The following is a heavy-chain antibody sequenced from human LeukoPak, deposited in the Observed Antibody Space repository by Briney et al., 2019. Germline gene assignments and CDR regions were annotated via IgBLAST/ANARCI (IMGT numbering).Heavy chain of an antibody. CDR3: AKDQGAVLDY. V-gene: IGHV3-30*18. CDR2: ISYDGSNK. D-gene: IGHD4/OR15-4a*01. CDR1: GFTFSSYG. Sequence: GGSLRLSCAASGFTFSSYGMHWIRQAPGKGLEWVAVISYDGSNKYYADSVKGRFTISRDNSKNTLYLQMNSLRAEDTAVYYCAKDQGAVLDYWGQGTLVTVSS. J-gene: IGHJ4*02.